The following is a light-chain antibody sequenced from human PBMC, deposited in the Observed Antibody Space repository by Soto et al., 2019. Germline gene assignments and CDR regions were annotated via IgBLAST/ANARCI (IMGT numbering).Light chain of an antibody. J-gene: IGLJ7*01. Sequence: QAVVTQPASVSGSPGQSITISCTGTSSDVGGYDYVSWYQQLPGKAPKLMIYDVNNRPSGVSNRFSGSKSGNTASLTISGLQAEDEADYYCSSYTGTSTFVFGGGTQLTVL. CDR3: SSYTGTSTFV. CDR1: SSDVGGYDY. CDR2: DVN. V-gene: IGLV2-14*01.